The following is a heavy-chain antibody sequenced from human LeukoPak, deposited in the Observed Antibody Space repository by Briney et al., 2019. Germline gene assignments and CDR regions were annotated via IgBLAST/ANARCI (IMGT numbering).Heavy chain of an antibody. V-gene: IGHV3-30-3*01. CDR3: ARDLRWLQTFDH. Sequence: SLTLSCAASKFSFSDYAMHWVRQAPGKGLEWVAIISFDGSNRNYADSVKGRFTISRDNSRNTLYLQMNSLTAEDTAVYFCARDLRWLQTFDHWGEGSLVSVSS. CDR1: KFSFSDYA. D-gene: IGHD5-24*01. CDR2: ISFDGSNR. J-gene: IGHJ4*02.